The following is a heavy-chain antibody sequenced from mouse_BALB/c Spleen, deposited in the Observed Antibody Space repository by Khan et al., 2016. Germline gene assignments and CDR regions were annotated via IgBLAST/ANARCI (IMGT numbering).Heavy chain of an antibody. CDR2: IYPSDSYT. D-gene: IGHD3-3*01. J-gene: IGHJ2*01. CDR1: GYTFTSFW. V-gene: IGHV1-69*02. Sequence: VELKQSGAELVRPGASVKLSCKASGYTFTSFWINWVKQRPGQGLEWIGHIYPSDSYTDYNQKFKDRATLTVDKSSNTAYMQLNSPTSEDSAVYYCTRGTGYFDYWGQGTTLTVSS. CDR3: TRGTGYFDY.